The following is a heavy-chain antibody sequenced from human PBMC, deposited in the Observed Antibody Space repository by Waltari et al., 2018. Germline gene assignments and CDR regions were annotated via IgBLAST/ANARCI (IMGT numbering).Heavy chain of an antibody. J-gene: IGHJ6*02. V-gene: IGHV3-33*01. Sequence: QVQLVESGGGGVQPGRSLRLSCSASGFTLRSYGMHWVRQAPGKGLEWVAVVWDDESQKYYADSLKGRFTISRDNSKNTLYLQMNSLRAEDTAVYYCARENNVGSSPADVWGQGTTVTVSS. CDR1: GFTLRSYG. CDR3: ARENNVGSSPADV. D-gene: IGHD1-20*01. CDR2: VWDDESQK.